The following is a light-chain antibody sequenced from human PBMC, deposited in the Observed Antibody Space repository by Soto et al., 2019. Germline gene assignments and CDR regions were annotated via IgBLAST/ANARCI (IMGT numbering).Light chain of an antibody. Sequence: DIQMTQSPSSLSASVGDRVTITCQASQDSSNYLNWFQQKTGKAPNLLIYDGSKLETGVPSRFSGSGSGTHFTFTISSLQPEDIATYFCQQYENLPLTFGGGTKVEIK. V-gene: IGKV1-33*01. CDR3: QQYENLPLT. J-gene: IGKJ4*01. CDR1: QDSSNY. CDR2: DGS.